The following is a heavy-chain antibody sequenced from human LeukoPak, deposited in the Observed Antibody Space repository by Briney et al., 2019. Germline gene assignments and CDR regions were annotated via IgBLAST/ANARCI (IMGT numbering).Heavy chain of an antibody. D-gene: IGHD5-18*01. CDR3: ARDSAATASLAFNWFDP. J-gene: IGHJ5*02. V-gene: IGHV3-66*01. CDR1: GFTVGNNY. CDR2: IFSNGET. Sequence: PGGSLRLSCAASGFTVGNNYMNWVRQAPGKGLEWVSLIFSNGETSYADSAKGRFTISRDNSKNTLYLKMNGLRAEDTAVYYCARDSAATASLAFNWFDPWGQGTLVTVSS.